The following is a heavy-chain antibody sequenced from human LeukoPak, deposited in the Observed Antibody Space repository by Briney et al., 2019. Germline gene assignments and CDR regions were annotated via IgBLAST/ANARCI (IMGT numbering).Heavy chain of an antibody. V-gene: IGHV1-2*02. J-gene: IGHJ4*02. D-gene: IGHD3-22*01. CDR3: ARPLPGIPMISGGY. Sequence: ASVKVSCKTSGYTFTGYYIHWVRQAPGQGLERMGWINPNTGGTNYAQKFQGRVSMTTDTPISAAYMELSRLRSDDTAVYYCARPLPGIPMISGGYWGQGTLVTVSS. CDR1: GYTFTGYY. CDR2: INPNTGGT.